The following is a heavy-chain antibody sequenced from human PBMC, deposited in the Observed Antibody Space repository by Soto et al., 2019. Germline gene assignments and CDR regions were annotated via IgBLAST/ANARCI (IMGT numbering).Heavy chain of an antibody. D-gene: IGHD6-6*01. CDR2: IYYSGST. Sequence: SETLSLTCTVSGGSISSGGYYWSWIRQHPGKGLEWIGYIYYSGSTNYNPSLKSRVTISVDTSKNQFSLKLSSVTAADTAVYYCARVGVLAAQYYFDYWGQGTLVTVSS. CDR1: GGSISSGGYY. CDR3: ARVGVLAAQYYFDY. J-gene: IGHJ4*02. V-gene: IGHV4-31*03.